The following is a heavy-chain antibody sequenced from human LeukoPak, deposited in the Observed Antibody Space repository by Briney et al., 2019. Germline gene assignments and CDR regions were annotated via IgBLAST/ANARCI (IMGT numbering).Heavy chain of an antibody. CDR2: INWNGGIT. D-gene: IGHD6-13*01. CDR3: ARDRMGTSYSVSHFVS. V-gene: IGHV3-20*04. Sequence: GGSLRLSCATSGFTFVDYGLSWVRQAPGKGLEWLSAINWNGGITEYADSVKGRFTISRDNAKNSLYLQMDSLRAEDTAFYYCARDRMGTSYSVSHFVSWGQGTLVTVSS. J-gene: IGHJ4*02. CDR1: GFTFVDYG.